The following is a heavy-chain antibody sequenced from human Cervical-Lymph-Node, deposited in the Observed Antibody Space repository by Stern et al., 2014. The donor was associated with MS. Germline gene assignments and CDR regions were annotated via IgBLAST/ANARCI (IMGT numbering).Heavy chain of an antibody. CDR2: ISWNSNNI. Sequence: EVQLVESGGGSVQPGRSLRLSCAASGFTFDDCAMHWVRQAQGKGLAWVSGISWNSNNIGYADSVRGRFTISRDNAKNSLYLQMNGLRPEDTALYYCAKDISERHYYFDSWGEGTLVTVSS. CDR3: AKDISERHYYFDS. D-gene: IGHD3-16*02. CDR1: GFTFDDCA. V-gene: IGHV3-9*01. J-gene: IGHJ4*02.